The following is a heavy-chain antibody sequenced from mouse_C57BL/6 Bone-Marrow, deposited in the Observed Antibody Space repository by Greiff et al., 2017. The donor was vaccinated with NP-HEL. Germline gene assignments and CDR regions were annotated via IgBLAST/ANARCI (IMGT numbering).Heavy chain of an antibody. CDR1: GYAFSSSW. CDR2: LYPGDGAT. V-gene: IGHV1-82*01. J-gene: IGHJ2*01. Sequence: VQVVESGPELVKPGASVKISCKASGYAFSSSWMNWVKQRPGRGLEWIGRLYPGDGATNYNGKFKGKATLTADKSSSTAYMQLSSLSTEDSAVYFCAGSYYGNYLDYWGQGTTLTVSS. D-gene: IGHD2-1*01. CDR3: AGSYYGNYLDY.